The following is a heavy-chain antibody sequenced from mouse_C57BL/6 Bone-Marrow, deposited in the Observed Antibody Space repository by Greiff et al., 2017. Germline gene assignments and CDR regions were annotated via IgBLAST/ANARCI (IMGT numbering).Heavy chain of an antibody. CDR3: WLGFAY. V-gene: IGHV1-81*01. J-gene: IGHJ3*01. CDR1: GYTFTSYG. Sequence: VQLQQSGAELARPGASVKLSCKASGYTFTSYGISWVKQRTGQGLEWIGEIYPRSGHTYYNEKFKGKATLTADKSASTAYMELRSLTSEDSAVYFCWLGFAYWGQGTLVTVSA. CDR2: IYPRSGHT. D-gene: IGHD3-3*01.